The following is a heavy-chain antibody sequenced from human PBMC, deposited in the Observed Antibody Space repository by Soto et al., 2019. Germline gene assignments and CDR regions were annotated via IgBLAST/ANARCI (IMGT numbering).Heavy chain of an antibody. CDR1: GFIFSSYW. J-gene: IGHJ5*02. Sequence: GGSLRLSCAASGFIFSSYWMHWVRQAPGKGPVWVARINSDGRNTKYADSVKGRFTISRDNAKNTLYLQMNSLRAEDTAVYYRARDFMDRGRDSNWFDPWGQGTLVTVSS. D-gene: IGHD3-10*01. CDR2: INSDGRNT. CDR3: ARDFMDRGRDSNWFDP. V-gene: IGHV3-74*03.